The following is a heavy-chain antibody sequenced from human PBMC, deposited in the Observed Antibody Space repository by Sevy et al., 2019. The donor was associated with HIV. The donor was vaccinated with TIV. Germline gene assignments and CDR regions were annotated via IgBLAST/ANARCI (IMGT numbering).Heavy chain of an antibody. D-gene: IGHD6-19*01. Sequence: ASVKVSCKASGYTFTSYDINWVRQATGQGLEWMGWMSPNSGNKAYAQKFQGRVTMTRDTSINTAYMEFSSLTSDDTAVYYCGRGVGSGFDYWGQRTLVTVSS. CDR1: GYTFTSYD. J-gene: IGHJ4*02. V-gene: IGHV1-8*01. CDR2: MSPNSGNK. CDR3: GRGVGSGFDY.